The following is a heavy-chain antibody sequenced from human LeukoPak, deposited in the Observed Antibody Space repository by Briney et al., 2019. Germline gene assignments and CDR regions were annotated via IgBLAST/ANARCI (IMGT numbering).Heavy chain of an antibody. V-gene: IGHV3-11*01. CDR3: AREVVRCPDYYYYGMDV. CDR2: ISRRGNTL. J-gene: IGHJ6*02. CDR1: GFPFRDYY. D-gene: IGHD3-9*01. Sequence: GGSLRLSCAASGFPFRDYYMTWIRQAPGKGLEWISYISRRGNTLYYADSVEGRFTIPRDNAKNSPFLQMNSLRADDTAMYSCAREVVRCPDYYYYGMDVWGQGTTVTVSS.